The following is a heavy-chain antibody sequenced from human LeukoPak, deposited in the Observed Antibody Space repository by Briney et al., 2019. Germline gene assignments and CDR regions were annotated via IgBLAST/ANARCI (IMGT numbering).Heavy chain of an antibody. Sequence: PSETLSLTCGLSGGSITNTNYWTWVRQPPGKGLEWIGEVNLQGRTNYNPSLMGRDAISVDTSENHLSLQLTSVSAADTAVYYCAREGGPYRPLDYSGQGTLVTVSS. CDR1: GGSITNTNY. V-gene: IGHV4-4*02. CDR3: AREGGPYRPLDY. J-gene: IGHJ4*02. CDR2: VNLQGRT.